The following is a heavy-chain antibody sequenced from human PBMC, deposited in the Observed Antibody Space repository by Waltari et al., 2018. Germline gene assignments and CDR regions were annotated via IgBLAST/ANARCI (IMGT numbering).Heavy chain of an antibody. CDR1: DHSMSDVYW. D-gene: IGHD2-15*01. CDR3: ARDRGRGLYLDS. V-gene: IGHV4-4*02. Sequence: QLHLDQVGPGLVEPSGTLPPICAVPDHSMSDVYWWTWVRQAPGKGLEWIGQVRGSGKTKYNPSFASRVTVSVDTSTAQFSLKVTSATAADTAVYYCARDRGRGLYLDSWGQGILVTVSP. J-gene: IGHJ4*02. CDR2: VRGSGKT.